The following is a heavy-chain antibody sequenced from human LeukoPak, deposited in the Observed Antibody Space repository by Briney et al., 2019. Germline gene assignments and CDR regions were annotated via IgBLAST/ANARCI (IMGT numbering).Heavy chain of an antibody. CDR1: GGSISSYY. D-gene: IGHD1-26*01. CDR2: IYYSGST. J-gene: IGHJ3*02. Sequence: SETLSLTCTVSGGSISSYYWSWNRQPPGKGLEWIGYIYYSGSTNYNPSLKSRVTISVDTSKNQFSLKLSSVTAADTAVYYCAVVGDAFDIWGQGTMVTVSS. V-gene: IGHV4-59*01. CDR3: AVVGDAFDI.